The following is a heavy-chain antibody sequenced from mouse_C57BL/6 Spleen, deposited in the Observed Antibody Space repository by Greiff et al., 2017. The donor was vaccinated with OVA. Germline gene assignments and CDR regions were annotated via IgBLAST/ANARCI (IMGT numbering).Heavy chain of an antibody. V-gene: IGHV1-80*01. CDR2: IYPGDGDT. J-gene: IGHJ3*01. CDR1: GYAFSSYW. Sequence: VQLQQSGAELVKPGASVKISCKASGYAFSSYWMNWVKQRPGKGLEWIGQIYPGDGDTNYNGKFKGKATLTADKSSRTAYMQLSSLTSEDSAVYFCARNYYGSRGCAYWGQGTLVTVSA. D-gene: IGHD1-1*01. CDR3: ARNYYGSRGCAY.